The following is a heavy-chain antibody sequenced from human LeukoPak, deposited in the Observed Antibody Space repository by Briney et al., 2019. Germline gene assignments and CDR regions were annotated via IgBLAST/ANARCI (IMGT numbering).Heavy chain of an antibody. CDR1: GGSISSSSYY. J-gene: IGHJ5*02. CDR3: ARVTAPRGYSYGSIETSFDP. Sequence: SETLSLTCTVSGGSISSSSYYWGWIRQPPGKGLEWIGSIYYSGSTYYNPSLKSRVTISVDTSKNQFSLKLSSVTAADTAVYYCARVTAPRGYSYGSIETSFDPWGQGTLVTVSS. V-gene: IGHV4-39*07. D-gene: IGHD5-18*01. CDR2: IYYSGST.